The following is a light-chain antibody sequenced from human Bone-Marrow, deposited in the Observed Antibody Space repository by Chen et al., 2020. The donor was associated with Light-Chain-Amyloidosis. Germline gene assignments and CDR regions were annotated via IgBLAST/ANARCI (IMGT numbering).Light chain of an antibody. V-gene: IGLV3-25*03. J-gene: IGLJ2*01. CDR3: QSADSSGTYEVI. CDR2: RDT. Sequence: SYELTQPPSGSVSTGQTARTTCSGDDFPTKYTYWYQQKPGQAPVLVINRDTDRPSGISEQFSGSSSGTTATLTISGVQAEDEADDHCQSADSSGTYEVIFGGGTKLTVL. CDR1: DFPTKY.